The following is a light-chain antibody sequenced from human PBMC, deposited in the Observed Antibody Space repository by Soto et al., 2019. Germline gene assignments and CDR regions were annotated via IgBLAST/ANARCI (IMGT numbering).Light chain of an antibody. CDR2: AAS. V-gene: IGKV1-27*01. CDR1: QGISNF. Sequence: DIQITQSPSSLSASVGDRVTITCRASQGISNFLAGYQQKPGKVPKLLISAASTLQSGVPSRFSGSGSGTDFTLTITSLQPEDVATYYCQKYSSVITFGQGTRLEIK. J-gene: IGKJ5*01. CDR3: QKYSSVIT.